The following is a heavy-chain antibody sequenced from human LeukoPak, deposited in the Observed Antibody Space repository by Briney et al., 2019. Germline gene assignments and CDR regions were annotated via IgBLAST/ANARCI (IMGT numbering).Heavy chain of an antibody. CDR1: GFTFSSYS. D-gene: IGHD2-2*01. V-gene: IGHV3-21*01. CDR2: ISSSSSSYI. Sequence: GGSLRLSCAAYGFTFSSYSMNWVRQAPGKGLEWVSSISSSSSSYIYYADSVKGRFTISRDNAKNSLYLQMNSLRAEDTAVYYCARDAGVVPVGYWGQGTLVTVSS. J-gene: IGHJ4*02. CDR3: ARDAGVVPVGY.